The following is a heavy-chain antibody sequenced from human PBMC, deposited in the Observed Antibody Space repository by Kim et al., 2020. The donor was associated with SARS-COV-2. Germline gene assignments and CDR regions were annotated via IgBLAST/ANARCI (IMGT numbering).Heavy chain of an antibody. CDR2: INPSGGST. V-gene: IGHV1-46*01. CDR1: GYTFTSYY. Sequence: ASVKVSCKASGYTFTSYYMHWVRQAPGQGLEWMGIINPSGGSTSYAQKFQGRVTMTRDTSTSTVYMELSSLRSEDTAVYYCARDQHDILTGYYYYGMDVWGQGTTVTVSS. CDR3: ARDQHDILTGYYYYGMDV. J-gene: IGHJ6*02. D-gene: IGHD3-9*01.